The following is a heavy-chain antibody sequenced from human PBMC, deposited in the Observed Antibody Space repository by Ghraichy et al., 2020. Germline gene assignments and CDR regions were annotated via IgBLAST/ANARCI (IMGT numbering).Heavy chain of an antibody. CDR2: IYYSGST. D-gene: IGHD3-3*01. J-gene: IGHJ5*02. V-gene: IGHV4-39*01. CDR1: GGSISSSSYY. CDR3: ARVYDFWSGSFDP. Sequence: SETLSLTCTVSGGSISSSSYYWGWIRQPPGKGLEWIGSIYYSGSTYYNPSLKSRVTISVDTSKNQFSLKLSSVTAADTAVYYCARVYDFWSGSFDPWGQGTLVTVSS.